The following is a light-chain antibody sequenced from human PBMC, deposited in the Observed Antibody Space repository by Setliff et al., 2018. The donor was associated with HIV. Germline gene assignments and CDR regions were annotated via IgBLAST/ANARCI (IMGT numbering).Light chain of an antibody. V-gene: IGLV2-11*01. CDR2: DVS. Sequence: QSALAQPRSVSGSPGQSVTISCTGTTSDVGGYNFVSWYQHHPGKAPKLMISDVSKRPSGVPDRFSGSKSGNTASLTISGLQAEDEADYYCCSYAGRYIYVFGTGTKVTVL. CDR3: CSYAGRYIYV. J-gene: IGLJ1*01. CDR1: TSDVGGYNF.